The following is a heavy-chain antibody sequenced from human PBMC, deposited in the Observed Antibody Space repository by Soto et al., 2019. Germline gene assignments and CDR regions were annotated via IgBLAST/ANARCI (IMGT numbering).Heavy chain of an antibody. CDR2: IKRKIDGETT. CDR3: TTDIWPGRGLDY. Sequence: PGGSLRLSCKASGFGFSNAWMNWVRQTPGKGLEWVGHIKRKIDGETTDYTAPVKGRFTISRDDSENTLYLQMSSLKTEDTALYYCTTDIWPGRGLDYWGQGTQVTVSS. D-gene: IGHD1-26*01. V-gene: IGHV3-15*07. CDR1: GFGFSNAW. J-gene: IGHJ4*02.